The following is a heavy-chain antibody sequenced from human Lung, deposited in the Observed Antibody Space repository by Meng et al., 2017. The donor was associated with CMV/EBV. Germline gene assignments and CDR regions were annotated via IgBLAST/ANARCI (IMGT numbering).Heavy chain of an antibody. D-gene: IGHD3-10*01. Sequence: GESLKISCAASGLTFSGSAMSWVRQAPGKGLEWVSTISGSGSTTYYADSVKGRFTISRDNSKYTVFLQMNSLRGEDTAVYYCSSALFLVRRVTRNPLEFWGQGTXVTVYS. CDR2: ISGSGSTT. V-gene: IGHV3-23*01. J-gene: IGHJ1*01. CDR3: SSALFLVRRVTRNPLEF. CDR1: GLTFSGSA.